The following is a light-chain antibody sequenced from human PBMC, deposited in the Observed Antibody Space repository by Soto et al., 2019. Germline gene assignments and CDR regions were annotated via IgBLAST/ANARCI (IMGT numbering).Light chain of an antibody. Sequence: SALTQPADVSGSPGQTITISCTGTSSDVGGYNYVSWYQQQSGKAPKLMIHEVSNRPSGVSNRFSGSKSGNTASLTISGLQAEDEADYYCSSYTSSRAYVFGIGTKVTVL. CDR1: SSDVGGYNY. CDR3: SSYTSSRAYV. J-gene: IGLJ1*01. V-gene: IGLV2-14*01. CDR2: EVS.